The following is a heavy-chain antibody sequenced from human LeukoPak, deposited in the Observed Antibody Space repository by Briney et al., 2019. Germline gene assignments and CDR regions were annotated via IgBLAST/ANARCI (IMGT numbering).Heavy chain of an antibody. CDR2: ISSSGSTK. V-gene: IGHV3-48*02. Sequence: TGGSLRLSCAASGFTFSTYNMNWVRQAPGKGLEWVSYISSSGSTKYYADSVKGRFTISRDNVKNSLFLQMSSLSDEDTAVYYCARGQQLDLFNWFDPWGQGTLVTVSS. CDR1: GFTFSTYN. D-gene: IGHD6-13*01. CDR3: ARGQQLDLFNWFDP. J-gene: IGHJ5*02.